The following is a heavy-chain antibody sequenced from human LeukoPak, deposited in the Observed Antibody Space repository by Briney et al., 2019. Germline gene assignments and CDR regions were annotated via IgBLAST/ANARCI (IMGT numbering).Heavy chain of an antibody. V-gene: IGHV4-39*07. Sequence: SETLSLTCTVSGGSIRSSYYYWGWIRQPPGKGLEWIGSIYDSGSTYYNPSLKSRVTISVDKSKNQFSLKLSSVTAADTAVYYCARHVVVVAADYFDYWGQGTLVTVSS. CDR2: IYDSGST. J-gene: IGHJ4*02. D-gene: IGHD2-15*01. CDR1: GGSIRSSYYY. CDR3: ARHVVVVAADYFDY.